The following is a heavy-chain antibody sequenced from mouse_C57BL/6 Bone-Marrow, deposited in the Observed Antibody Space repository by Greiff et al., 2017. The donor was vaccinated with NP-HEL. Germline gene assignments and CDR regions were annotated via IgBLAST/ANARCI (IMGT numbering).Heavy chain of an antibody. CDR2: ISGGGGHT. J-gene: IGHJ4*01. CDR1: GFTFSSYT. CDR3: ARPLYAMDY. V-gene: IGHV5-9*01. Sequence: EVQLVESGGGLVKPGGSLKLSCAASGFTFSSYTMSWVRQTPEKRLEWVATISGGGGHTYYPDSVKGRFTISRDNAKNTLYLQMSSLRSEDTALYYCARPLYAMDYWGQGTSVTVSS.